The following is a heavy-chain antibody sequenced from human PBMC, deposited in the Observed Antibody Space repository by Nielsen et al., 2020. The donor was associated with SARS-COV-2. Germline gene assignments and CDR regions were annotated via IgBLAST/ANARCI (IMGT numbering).Heavy chain of an antibody. Sequence: GGSLRLSCAASGFTFSSYAMHWVRQAPGKGLEWVAVISYDGSNKYYADSVKGRFTISRDNSKNTLYLQMNSLRADDTALYYCARVTRDLGATMDDYHYYIDVWGKGTTVTVSS. CDR1: GFTFSSYA. CDR2: ISYDGSNK. V-gene: IGHV3-30*04. D-gene: IGHD1-26*01. CDR3: ARVTRDLGATMDDYHYYIDV. J-gene: IGHJ6*03.